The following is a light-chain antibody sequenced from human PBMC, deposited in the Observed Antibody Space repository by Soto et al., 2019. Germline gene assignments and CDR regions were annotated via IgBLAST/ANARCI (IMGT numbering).Light chain of an antibody. CDR2: DAS. CDR1: QSVRRY. J-gene: IGKJ4*01. V-gene: IGKV3-11*01. CDR3: QQRSDWPST. Sequence: EIVLTQSPATLSLSPGERATLSCRASQSVRRYLAWYQQKPGQVPRLLIYDASNRAPGIPARFSGSGSGTDFHLTISRLKTEAFAVYYCQQRSDWPSTFGGGTKLQIK.